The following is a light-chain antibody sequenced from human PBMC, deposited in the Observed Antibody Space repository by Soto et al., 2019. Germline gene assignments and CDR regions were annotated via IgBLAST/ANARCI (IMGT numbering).Light chain of an antibody. CDR2: GVT. CDR3: FSYAGSSTWV. CDR1: RSDIGSYNS. J-gene: IGLJ3*02. Sequence: QSVLTQPASLSGSPGQSITISCTGTRSDIGSYNSIAWYQQHPGKAPRVVIFGVTKRPSGLSDRFSGSKSGYTASLTISGLQAEDEADYFCFSYAGSSTWVFGGGTKLTVL. V-gene: IGLV2-23*02.